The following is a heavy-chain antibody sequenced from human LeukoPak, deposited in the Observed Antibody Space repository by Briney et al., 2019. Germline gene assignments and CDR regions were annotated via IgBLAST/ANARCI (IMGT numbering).Heavy chain of an antibody. CDR1: GFTFSSYA. J-gene: IGHJ6*03. V-gene: IGHV3-23*01. CDR3: ARDALVATAYYYYYYMDV. Sequence: PGGSLRLSCAASGFTFSSYAMSWVRQAPGKGLEWVSAISGSGGSTYYADSVKGRFTISRDNSKNTLYLQMGSLGAEDMAVYYCARDALVATAYYYYYYMDVWGKGTTVTVSS. D-gene: IGHD5-12*01. CDR2: ISGSGGST.